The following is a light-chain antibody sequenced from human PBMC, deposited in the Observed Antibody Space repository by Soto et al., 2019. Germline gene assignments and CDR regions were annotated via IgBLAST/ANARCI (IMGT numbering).Light chain of an antibody. J-gene: IGKJ5*01. V-gene: IGKV3D-20*02. CDR2: GAS. CDR1: QSISSL. Sequence: EIVMTQSPATLSVSPGERATLSCRASQSISSLLAWYQQKPGQAPRLLIYGASSRATGIPDRFSGSGSGTDFTLTISRLEPEDVAVYYCQQRSNWPRITFGQGTRLEI. CDR3: QQRSNWPRIT.